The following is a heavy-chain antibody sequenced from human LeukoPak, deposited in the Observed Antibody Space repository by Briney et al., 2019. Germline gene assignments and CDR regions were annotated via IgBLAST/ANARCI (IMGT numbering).Heavy chain of an antibody. D-gene: IGHD4-11*01. J-gene: IGHJ4*02. V-gene: IGHV3-7*03. Sequence: GGSLRLSCAASGFTFSSYWMSWVRQAPGKGLEWVANIKQDGSEKYHVDSVKGRFTISRDNAKNSLYLQMNSLRAEDTAVYYCATRFSNYAQLYYFDYWGQGTLVTVSS. CDR3: ATRFSNYAQLYYFDY. CDR1: GFTFSSYW. CDR2: IKQDGSEK.